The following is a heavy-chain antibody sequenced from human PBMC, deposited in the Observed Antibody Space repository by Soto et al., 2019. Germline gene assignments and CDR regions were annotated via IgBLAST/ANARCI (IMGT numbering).Heavy chain of an antibody. CDR3: ARSYYDFWSGP. CDR1: GGSFRGYY. Sequence: SETLSLTCAVYGGSFRGYYWSWIRQPPGKGLEWIGEINHSGSTNYNPSLKSRVTISVDTSKNQFSLKLSSVTAADTAVYYCARSYYDFWSGPWGQGTLVTVSS. CDR2: INHSGST. V-gene: IGHV4-34*01. J-gene: IGHJ5*02. D-gene: IGHD3-3*01.